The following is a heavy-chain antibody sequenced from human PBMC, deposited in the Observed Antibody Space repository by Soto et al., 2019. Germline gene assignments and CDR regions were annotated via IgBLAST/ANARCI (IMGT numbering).Heavy chain of an antibody. D-gene: IGHD6-13*01. Sequence: QVQLQQWGAGLLKPSETLSLTCAVYGGSFSSYYWSWVRQPPGKGLEWIGEINHSGSTNYNPSLKRRVNISVDTSKKQFSLKLNSVTAAETAVYYCARVEGSSGWYGVEYYYGMDVWGQGTTVTVSS. CDR2: INHSGST. J-gene: IGHJ6*02. CDR1: GGSFSSYY. V-gene: IGHV4-34*01. CDR3: ARVEGSSGWYGVEYYYGMDV.